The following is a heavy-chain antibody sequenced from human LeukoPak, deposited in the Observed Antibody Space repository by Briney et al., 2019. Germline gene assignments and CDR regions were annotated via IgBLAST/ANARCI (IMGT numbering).Heavy chain of an antibody. V-gene: IGHV1-69*04. CDR1: VGTFSSYA. CDR3: ARDSGVLWFGDLKPYYYYGMDV. D-gene: IGHD3-10*01. CDR2: IIPILGIA. Sequence: SVKVSCKASVGTFSSYAISWVRQSPGQGLEWMVRIIPILGIANYAQKFQARVTITADKSTSTAYMEPRSLRSEDTAVYYCARDSGVLWFGDLKPYYYYGMDVWGQGTTVTVSS. J-gene: IGHJ6*02.